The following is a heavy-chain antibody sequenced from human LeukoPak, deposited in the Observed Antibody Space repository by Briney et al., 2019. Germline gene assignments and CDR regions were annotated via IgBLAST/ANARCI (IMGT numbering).Heavy chain of an antibody. J-gene: IGHJ4*02. CDR1: GYTFTSYA. D-gene: IGHD6-19*01. CDR3: ARRYSSGWQDYYFDY. V-gene: IGHV1-3*01. Sequence: GASVKVSCKASGYTFTSYAMHWVRQAPGQRLEWMGWINAGNGNTKYSQKFQGRVTFTRDTSASTAYMELSSLRSEDTAVYYCARRYSSGWQDYYFDYWGQGTLVTVSS. CDR2: INAGNGNT.